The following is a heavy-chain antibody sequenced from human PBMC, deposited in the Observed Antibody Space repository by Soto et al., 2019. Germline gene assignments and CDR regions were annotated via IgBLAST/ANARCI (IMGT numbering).Heavy chain of an antibody. CDR1: GGSISSGGYY. CDR2: IYYSGST. V-gene: IGHV4-31*03. CDR3: ARDKPIGYCSGGSCYGIYYYYGMDV. Sequence: SETLSLTCTVSGGSISSGGYYWSWIRQHPGKGLEWIGYIYYSGSTYYNPSLKSRVTISVDTSKNQFSLKLSSVTAADTAVYYCARDKPIGYCSGGSCYGIYYYYGMDVWGQGTTVTVSS. D-gene: IGHD2-15*01. J-gene: IGHJ6*02.